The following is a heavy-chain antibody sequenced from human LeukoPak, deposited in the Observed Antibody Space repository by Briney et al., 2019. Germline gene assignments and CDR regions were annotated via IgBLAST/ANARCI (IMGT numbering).Heavy chain of an antibody. CDR3: ARRLVVPAANDAFDI. J-gene: IGHJ3*02. CDR2: IYYSGST. D-gene: IGHD2-2*01. V-gene: IGHV4-59*08. CDR1: GGSISSYY. Sequence: PSETLSLTCSVCGGSISSYYWSWIREPPGEGLEWIGYIYYSGSTNYNPSLKSRVTISVDTSKNQFSLKLSSVTAADTAVYYCARRLVVPAANDAFDIWGQGTMVTVSS.